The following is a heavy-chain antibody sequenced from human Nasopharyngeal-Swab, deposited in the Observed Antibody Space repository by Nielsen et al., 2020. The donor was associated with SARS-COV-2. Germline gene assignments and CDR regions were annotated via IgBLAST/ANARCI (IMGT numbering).Heavy chain of an antibody. J-gene: IGHJ4*02. V-gene: IGHV4-59*05. CDR2: IYYSGST. Sequence: SQTLSLTCAVSGGSISSYSWSWIRLPPGKGLEWIGSIYYSGSTYYNPSLKSRVTISVDTSKNQFSLKLSSVTAADTAMYYCAGGYRGFYFDYWGQGTLVTVSS. CDR3: AGGYRGFYFDY. D-gene: IGHD3-10*01. CDR1: GGSISSYS.